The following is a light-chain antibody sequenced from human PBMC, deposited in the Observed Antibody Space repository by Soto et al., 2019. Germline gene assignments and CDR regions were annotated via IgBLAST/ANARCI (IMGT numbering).Light chain of an antibody. CDR1: NNDIGFYNY. CDR3: TSYTTSSTVV. CDR2: EVT. V-gene: IGLV2-14*01. J-gene: IGLJ2*01. Sequence: QSVLTQPASVSGSPGQSITISCTGTNNDIGFYNYVSWFQHHPGKAPKLMIYEVTNRPSGVSIRFSGSKSGNTASLTISGLRAEDEADYYCTSYTTSSTVVFGGGTKLTVL.